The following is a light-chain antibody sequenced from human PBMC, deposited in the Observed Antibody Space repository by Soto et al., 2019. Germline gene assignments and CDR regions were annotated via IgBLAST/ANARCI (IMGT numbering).Light chain of an antibody. Sequence: DIQMTQSPSTLSAFVGDRVTITCRASQSISSWLAWYQQKPGKAPKLLIYQVSSLESGVPSRFSGSGSGTEFTLTISSLQPDDFATYYCQQYNTYSKTFGQGTKVEVK. CDR2: QVS. J-gene: IGKJ1*01. V-gene: IGKV1-5*03. CDR1: QSISSW. CDR3: QQYNTYSKT.